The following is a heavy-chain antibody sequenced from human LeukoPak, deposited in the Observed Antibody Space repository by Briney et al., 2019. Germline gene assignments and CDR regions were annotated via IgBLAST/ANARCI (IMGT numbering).Heavy chain of an antibody. Sequence: SQTLSLTCTVSGGSISSGDYYWSWIRQPPGTGLEWIGYIYYSGSTYYNPSLKSRVTISVDTSKNQFSLKLSSVTAADTAVYYCASQLDESASDIWGQGTMVTVSS. CDR2: IYYSGST. CDR1: GGSISSGDYY. V-gene: IGHV4-30-4*01. D-gene: IGHD1-1*01. J-gene: IGHJ3*02. CDR3: ASQLDESASDI.